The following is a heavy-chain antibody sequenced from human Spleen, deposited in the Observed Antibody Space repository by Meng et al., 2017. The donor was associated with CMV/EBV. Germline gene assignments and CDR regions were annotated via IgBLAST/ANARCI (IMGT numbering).Heavy chain of an antibody. D-gene: IGHD1-1*01. CDR2: TYYRSNWYH. CDR1: GDSVSSDSST. J-gene: IGHJ4*02. V-gene: IGHV6-1*01. CDR3: ARDYPTGVTKIFDC. Sequence: SETLSLTCAISGDSVSSDSSTWNWIRQSPSRGLEWLGRTYYRSNWYHDYALSVKSRLTINPDTSTNQFSLQLNSVTPEDAAVYYCARDYPTGVTKIFDCWGQGIRVTVSS.